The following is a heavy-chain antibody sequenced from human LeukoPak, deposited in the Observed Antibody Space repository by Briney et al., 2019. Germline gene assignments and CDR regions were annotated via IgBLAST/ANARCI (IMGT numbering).Heavy chain of an antibody. J-gene: IGHJ4*02. V-gene: IGHV4-59*12. Sequence: SETLSLTCTVSGGSISSYYWSWIRQPPGKGLEWIGYIYYSGSTNYNPSLKSRVTISVDTSKNQFSLKLSSVTAADTAVYYCARISGRYSSSWYIRPFDYWGQGTLVTVSS. CDR2: IYYSGST. D-gene: IGHD6-13*01. CDR3: ARISGRYSSSWYIRPFDY. CDR1: GGSISSYY.